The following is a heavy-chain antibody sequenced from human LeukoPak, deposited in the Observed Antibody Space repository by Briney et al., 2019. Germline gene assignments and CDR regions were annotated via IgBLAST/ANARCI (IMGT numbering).Heavy chain of an antibody. V-gene: IGHV1-3*01. J-gene: IGHJ4*02. CDR1: GYTFTSYA. Sequence: ASVKVSCKASGYTFTSYAMHWVRQAPGQRLEWMGWINAGNGNTKYSQKFQGRVTITRDTSASTAYMELSSLRSEDTAVYYCARLAVTTYAFNYWGQGTLVTVSS. CDR2: INAGNGNT. D-gene: IGHD4-17*01. CDR3: ARLAVTTYAFNY.